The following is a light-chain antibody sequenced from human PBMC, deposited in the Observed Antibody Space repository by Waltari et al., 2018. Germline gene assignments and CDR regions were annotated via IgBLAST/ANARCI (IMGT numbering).Light chain of an antibody. Sequence: QSALTQPRPVSGSPGQSVTIPCTGTSSDVGGSNYVSWYQQHPGKAPKFMIYDVNKRPSGVPDRFSGSKSGNTASLTISGLQAEDEADYYCCSYAGSYTFVFGGGTKLTVL. J-gene: IGLJ2*01. CDR1: SSDVGGSNY. CDR2: DVN. V-gene: IGLV2-11*01. CDR3: CSYAGSYTFV.